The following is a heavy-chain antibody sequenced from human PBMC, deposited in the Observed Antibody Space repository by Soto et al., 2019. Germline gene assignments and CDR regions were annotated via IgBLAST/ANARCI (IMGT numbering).Heavy chain of an antibody. V-gene: IGHV4-39*01. Sequence: QLQLQESGPGVVKPSETLSLTCTVSGDSISSSNYYWGWIRQPPGEGLEWIGGIYYSGSLYYNPSLPSRVNITIDTSMNQFSLRLTSVTAADTAVYFCERNRGRYSSRWSLDYWGQGVLVSVSS. CDR3: ERNRGRYSSRWSLDY. CDR2: IYYSGSL. CDR1: GDSISSSNYY. J-gene: IGHJ4*02. D-gene: IGHD6-13*01.